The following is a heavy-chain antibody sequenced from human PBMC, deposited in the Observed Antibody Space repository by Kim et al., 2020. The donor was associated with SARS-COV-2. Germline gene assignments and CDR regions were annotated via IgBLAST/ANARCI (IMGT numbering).Heavy chain of an antibody. CDR2: ISGSGRST. J-gene: IGHJ4*02. CDR1: GFTFSSYC. V-gene: IGHV3-23*01. D-gene: IGHD6-13*01. Sequence: GGSLRLSCAASGFTFSSYCMSWVRQAPGKGLEWVSAISGSGRSTYYADSVKGRFTISRDNSKSTLYLQMNSLRAEDTALYYCAKEEDFDSSSPDYWGQGTLVTVSS. CDR3: AKEEDFDSSSPDY.